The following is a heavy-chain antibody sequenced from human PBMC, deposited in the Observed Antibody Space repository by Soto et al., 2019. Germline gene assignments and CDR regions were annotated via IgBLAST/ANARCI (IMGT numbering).Heavy chain of an antibody. D-gene: IGHD6-19*01. V-gene: IGHV3-72*01. CDR1: GLIFSDYH. J-gene: IGHJ6*02. CDR3: AMLGGWSGGSSGMDV. CDR2: IRRKANSYTT. Sequence: EVQLVESGGGLVQPGGSLRLSCAASGLIFSDYHMDWVRQAPGKGLEWVGRIRRKANSYTTEYAASVKGSFTISRDDSKNPLYLQMHSLKSEDTAVYYCAMLGGWSGGSSGMDVWGQGTTVTVSS.